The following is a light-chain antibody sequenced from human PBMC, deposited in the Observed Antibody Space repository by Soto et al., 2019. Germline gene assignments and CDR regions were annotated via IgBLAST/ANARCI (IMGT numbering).Light chain of an antibody. Sequence: EIVLTQSPGTLSLSPWERATLSCRASQSVSSSYLAWYQRKPGQAPRLLIYDASTRATGVPARFSGSGSGTDFTLTISSLQSEDFAVYYCQHYNYWPYTFGQGTKVDIK. J-gene: IGKJ2*01. CDR2: DAS. CDR1: QSVSSSY. CDR3: QHYNYWPYT. V-gene: IGKV3-15*01.